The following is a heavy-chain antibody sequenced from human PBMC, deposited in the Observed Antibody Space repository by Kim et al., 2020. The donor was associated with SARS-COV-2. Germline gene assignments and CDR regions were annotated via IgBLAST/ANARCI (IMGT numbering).Heavy chain of an antibody. CDR1: GGSISSSNYY. J-gene: IGHJ3*02. D-gene: IGHD6-6*01. CDR3: ARTIAGRPEAFDI. CDR2: IYYSGNT. Sequence: ETLSLTCTVSGGSISSSNYYWGWIRQPPGKGLEWIGYIYYSGNTYYNPSLKSRVTVSVDTSKNQFSLKLSSVTAADTAVYYCARTIAGRPEAFDIWGQG. V-gene: IGHV4-39*01.